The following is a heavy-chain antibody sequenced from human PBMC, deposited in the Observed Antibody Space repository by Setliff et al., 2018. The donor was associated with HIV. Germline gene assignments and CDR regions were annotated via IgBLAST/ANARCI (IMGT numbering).Heavy chain of an antibody. J-gene: IGHJ4*02. CDR1: GYTFTTYS. Sequence: ASVKVSCKASGYTFTTYSMHWVRQAPGQSLEWMGWINAGNGNTKYSQEFQGRVTITRDTSASTAYMELSRLRSDDMAVYFCARGALLAVFDFDHWGQGTLVTVSS. D-gene: IGHD1-26*01. CDR3: ARGALLAVFDFDH. CDR2: INAGNGNT. V-gene: IGHV1-3*03.